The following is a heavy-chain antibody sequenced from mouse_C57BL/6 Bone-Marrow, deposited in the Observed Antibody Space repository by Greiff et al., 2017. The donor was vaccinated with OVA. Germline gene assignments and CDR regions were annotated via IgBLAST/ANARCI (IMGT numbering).Heavy chain of an antibody. CDR2: INPSSGYT. Sequence: VQLQQSGAELAKPGASVKLSCKASGYTFTSYWMHWVKQRPGQGLEWIGYINPSSGYTKYNQKFKDKATLTADKSSITAYMQLSSLTYEDSAVYYCARGDYWGQGTSVTVSS. V-gene: IGHV1-7*01. CDR3: ARGDY. CDR1: GYTFTSYW. J-gene: IGHJ4*01.